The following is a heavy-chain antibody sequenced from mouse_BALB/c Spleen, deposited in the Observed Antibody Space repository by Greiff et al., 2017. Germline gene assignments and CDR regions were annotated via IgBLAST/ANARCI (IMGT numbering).Heavy chain of an antibody. V-gene: IGHV5-17*02. J-gene: IGHJ4*01. Sequence: EVHLVESGGGLVQPGGSRKLSCAASGFTFSSFGMHWVRQAPEKGLEWVAYISSGSSTIYYADTVKGRFTISRDNPKNTLFLQMTSLRSEDTAMYYCARSGKSGGNYDYAMDYWGQGTSVTVSS. D-gene: IGHD2-1*01. CDR3: ARSGKSGGNYDYAMDY. CDR2: ISSGSSTI. CDR1: GFTFSSFG.